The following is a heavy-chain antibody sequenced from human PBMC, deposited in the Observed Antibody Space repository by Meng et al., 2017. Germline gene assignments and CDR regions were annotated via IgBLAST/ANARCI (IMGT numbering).Heavy chain of an antibody. J-gene: IGHJ4*02. D-gene: IGHD3-10*01. V-gene: IGHV4-34*01. CDR3: ARGEIQLYGSGSRGFDY. CDR1: GGSFSGYY. Sequence: QVQLQQLGAVLLKPSETLSLTCAVYGGSFSGYYWHLIRQPPGKGLEWIGEINHSGSTNYNPSLASRVTISLDTSKNHFSLRLTSVTAADTAMYYCARGEIQLYGSGSRGFDYWGQGTLVTVSS. CDR2: INHSGST.